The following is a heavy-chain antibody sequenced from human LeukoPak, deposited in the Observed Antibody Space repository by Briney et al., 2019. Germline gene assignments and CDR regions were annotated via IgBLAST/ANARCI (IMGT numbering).Heavy chain of an antibody. CDR1: GGSISRSTSY. CDR2: IYYSGTT. CDR3: ASRRMSLALAY. J-gene: IGHJ4*02. Sequence: PSETLSLTCTVSGGSISRSTSYWGWIRQPPGKGLEWIGSIYYSGTTYCNPSLKSRLTISVDTSKNHFSLKLSSVTAADTAVYYCASRRMSLALAYWGQGTLVTVSS. V-gene: IGHV4-39*02. D-gene: IGHD5-12*01.